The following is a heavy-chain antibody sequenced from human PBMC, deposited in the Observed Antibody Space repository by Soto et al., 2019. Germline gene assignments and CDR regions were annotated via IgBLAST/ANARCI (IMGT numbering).Heavy chain of an antibody. D-gene: IGHD3-10*01. J-gene: IGHJ4*02. CDR3: ARAHYGSGSYQYYYFDY. CDR2: INHSGST. Sequence: SETLSLTCAVYGGSFSCYYWIWIRQPPGKGLEWIGEINHSGSTNYNPSLKSRVTISVDTSKNQFSLKLSSVTAADTAVYYCARAHYGSGSYQYYYFDYWGQGTLVTVSS. V-gene: IGHV4-34*01. CDR1: GGSFSCYY.